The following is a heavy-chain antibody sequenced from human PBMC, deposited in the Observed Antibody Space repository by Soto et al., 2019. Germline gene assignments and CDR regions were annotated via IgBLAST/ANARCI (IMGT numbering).Heavy chain of an antibody. CDR2: INPNSGGT. D-gene: IGHD2-15*01. J-gene: IGHJ5*02. V-gene: IGHV1-2*04. CDR3: AREGWYCSGGSCYNWFDP. CDR1: GYTFTGYY. Sequence: ASVKVSCKASGYTFTGYYMHWVRQAPGQGLEWMGWINPNSGGTNYAQKFQGWVTMTRDTSISTAYMELSRLRSDDTAVYYCAREGWYCSGGSCYNWFDPWGQGTLVTVSS.